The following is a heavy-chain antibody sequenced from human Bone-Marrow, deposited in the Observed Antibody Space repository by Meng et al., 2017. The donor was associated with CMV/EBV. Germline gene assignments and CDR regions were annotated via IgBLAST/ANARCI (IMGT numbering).Heavy chain of an antibody. D-gene: IGHD3-22*01. V-gene: IGHV3-23*01. CDR3: ARDRSGYYSALDY. CDR1: GFTFSSYA. Sequence: GESLKISCAASGFTFSSYAMSWVRQAPGKGLEWVSAISGSGGSTYYADSVKGRFTISRDNAKNSLYLQMNSLRAEDTAVYYCARDRSGYYSALDYWGQGTLVTVSS. J-gene: IGHJ4*02. CDR2: ISGSGGST.